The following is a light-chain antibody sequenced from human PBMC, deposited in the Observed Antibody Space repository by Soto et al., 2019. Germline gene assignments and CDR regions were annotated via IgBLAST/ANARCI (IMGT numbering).Light chain of an antibody. Sequence: QAVVTHEPSLTVSPGGTVTLTCASSTGAVTSGYYPNWFQQKPGQAPRAVIYGTSNKYSWTPARFSGSLLGGKAALTLSGVQPEDEAEYYCLLSYGGAAVFGGGTKLTVL. CDR2: GTS. CDR3: LLSYGGAAV. V-gene: IGLV7-43*01. CDR1: TGAVTSGYY. J-gene: IGLJ2*01.